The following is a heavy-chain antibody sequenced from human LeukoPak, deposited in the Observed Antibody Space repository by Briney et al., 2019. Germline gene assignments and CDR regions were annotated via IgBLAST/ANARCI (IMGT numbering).Heavy chain of an antibody. CDR1: GYTFTSYY. D-gene: IGHD1-26*01. CDR2: INPSGGST. Sequence: ASVKVSCKASGYTFTSYYMHWVRQAPGQGLEWMGIINPSGGSTSYAQKFQGRVTMTRDTSTSTVYMELSRLRSDDTAVYYCAREGSGSYFYVYWGQGTLVTVSS. J-gene: IGHJ4*02. CDR3: AREGSGSYFYVY. V-gene: IGHV1-46*01.